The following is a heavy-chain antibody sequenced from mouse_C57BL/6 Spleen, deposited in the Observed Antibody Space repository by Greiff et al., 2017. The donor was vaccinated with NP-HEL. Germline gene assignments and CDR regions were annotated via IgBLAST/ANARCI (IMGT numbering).Heavy chain of an antibody. Sequence: EVQLQESEGGLVQPGSSMKLSCTASGFTFSDYYLAWVRQVPEKGLEWVANINYDGSSTYYLDSLKSRFIISRDNAKNILYLQMSSLKSEDTATYYCAREKTTEGYFDVWGTGTTVTVSS. CDR2: INYDGSST. J-gene: IGHJ1*03. V-gene: IGHV5-16*01. D-gene: IGHD1-1*01. CDR3: AREKTTEGYFDV. CDR1: GFTFSDYY.